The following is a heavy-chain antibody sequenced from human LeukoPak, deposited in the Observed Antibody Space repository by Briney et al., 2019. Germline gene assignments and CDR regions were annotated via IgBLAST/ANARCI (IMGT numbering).Heavy chain of an antibody. D-gene: IGHD2-2*01. V-gene: IGHV1-58*01. CDR1: GFTFTSSA. J-gene: IGHJ5*02. Sequence: SVKVSCKASGFTFTSSAVQWVRQARGQRLEWIGWIVVGSGNTNYAQKFQERVTITRDVSTSTAYMELSSLRSEDTAVYYCAAGRGRYCSSTSCSLVVSWFDPWGQGTLVTVSS. CDR3: AAGRGRYCSSTSCSLVVSWFDP. CDR2: IVVGSGNT.